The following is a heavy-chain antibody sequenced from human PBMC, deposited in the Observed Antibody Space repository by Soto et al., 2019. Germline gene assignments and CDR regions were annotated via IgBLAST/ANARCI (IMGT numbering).Heavy chain of an antibody. CDR1: GFTFSSYA. CDR2: ISGSGGST. Sequence: EVQLLESGGGLVQPGGSLRLSCAASGFTFSSYAMRWVRQAPVKGLEWVSAISGSGGSTYYADSVKGRFTISRDNSKNTLYLQMNSLRAEDTAVYYCARRGSGSDYDYWCQGTLVTVSS. J-gene: IGHJ4*02. V-gene: IGHV3-23*01. CDR3: ARRGSGSDYDY. D-gene: IGHD1-26*01.